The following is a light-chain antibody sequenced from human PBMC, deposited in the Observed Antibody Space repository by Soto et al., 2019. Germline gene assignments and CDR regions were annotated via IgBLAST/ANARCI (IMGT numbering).Light chain of an antibody. CDR2: DVS. Sequence: DIEMVQSPSALSASVGDTVTITCRASQKSSPWLAWYQQKPGQAPKLLMYDVSSLKRGVPSRFSGSGSGTEFTLTISSLQPDDFETYYCQQYNDYSATFGQGTKVEIK. CDR1: QKSSPW. J-gene: IGKJ1*01. CDR3: QQYNDYSAT. V-gene: IGKV1-5*01.